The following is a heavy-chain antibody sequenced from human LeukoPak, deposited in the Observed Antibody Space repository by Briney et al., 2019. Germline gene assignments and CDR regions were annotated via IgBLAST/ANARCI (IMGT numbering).Heavy chain of an antibody. CDR1: GFTFGDYA. J-gene: IGHJ4*02. D-gene: IGHD3-22*01. CDR3: TRDGAYYYDSSSYFDY. Sequence: GGSLRLSCTASGFTFGDYAMNWVRQAPGKGLEWVGFIRSKAYGGTTEYAASVKGRFTISRDDSKSIAYLQMNSLKTEDTAVYYCTRDGAYYYDSSSYFDYWGQGTLVTVSS. CDR2: IRSKAYGGTT. V-gene: IGHV3-49*04.